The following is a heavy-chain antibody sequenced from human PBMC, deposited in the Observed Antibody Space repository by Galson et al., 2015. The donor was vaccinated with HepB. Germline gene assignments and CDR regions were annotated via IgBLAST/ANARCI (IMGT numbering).Heavy chain of an antibody. CDR3: ASTRSYGDHFDY. V-gene: IGHV3-30*04. Sequence: SLRLSCAASGFTFSSYAMHWVRQAPGKGLEWVAVISYDGSNKYYADSVKGRFTISRDNSKNTLYLQMNSLRAEDTAVYYCASTRSYGDHFDYWGQGTLVTVSS. D-gene: IGHD4-17*01. CDR2: ISYDGSNK. CDR1: GFTFSSYA. J-gene: IGHJ4*02.